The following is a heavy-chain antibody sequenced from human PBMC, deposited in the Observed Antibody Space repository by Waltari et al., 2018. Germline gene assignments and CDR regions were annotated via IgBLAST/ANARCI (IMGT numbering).Heavy chain of an antibody. D-gene: IGHD4-17*01. V-gene: IGHV4-31*01. CDR3: ARTAVTRWAPLYFDY. CDR1: GYSIRRGGYS. J-gene: IGHJ4*02. Sequence: QVQLQESGPGLAKPSQTLSLTCTVSGYSIRRGGYSWSWIRQHPGKGLEWMGYIYYNGDTYYNPSLRNLITVSVDTSGNQFSLKLNSVTPADTAVYYCARTAVTRWAPLYFDYWGQGTLVTVSS. CDR2: IYYNGDT.